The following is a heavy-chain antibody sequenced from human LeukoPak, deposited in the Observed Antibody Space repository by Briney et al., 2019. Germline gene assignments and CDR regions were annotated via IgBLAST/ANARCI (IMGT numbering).Heavy chain of an antibody. D-gene: IGHD3-22*01. V-gene: IGHV1-18*01. CDR2: ISAYNGNT. CDR1: GYTFTSYG. CDR3: ASGSSGYYDFDY. J-gene: IGHJ4*02. Sequence: ASVKVSCKASGYTFTSYGISWVRQAPGQGLEWMGWISAYNGNTNYAQKLQGRVTMTTDTSTSTAYMELRSLRSGDTAVYYCASGSSGYYDFDYWGQGTLVTVSS.